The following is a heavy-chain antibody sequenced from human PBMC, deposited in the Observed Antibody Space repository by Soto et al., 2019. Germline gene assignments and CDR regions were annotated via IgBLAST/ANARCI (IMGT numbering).Heavy chain of an antibody. V-gene: IGHV3-30-3*01. Sequence: QVQLVESGGGVVQPARSLRLSCAASGFTFASYAFHWFRQAPGKGLEWVAAMSYDGNNKYYADSVKGRLTISRDISKNTLYAQLNCRIPDDTVMYYSAGGFGPSIQFAYGLWGQWTMVSVSS. CDR1: GFTFASYA. J-gene: IGHJ3*01. CDR3: AGGFGPSIQFAYGL. CDR2: MSYDGNNK. D-gene: IGHD3-10*01.